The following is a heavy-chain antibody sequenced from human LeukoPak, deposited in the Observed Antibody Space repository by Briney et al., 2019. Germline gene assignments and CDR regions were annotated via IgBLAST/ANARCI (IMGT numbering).Heavy chain of an antibody. J-gene: IGHJ4*02. Sequence: PSETLSLTCTVSGNSISSGDNYWSWIRQPAGKGLEWIGRIYTSGSTNYNPSLKSRVTISGDTSKNQFSMRLSSVTAADTAVYYCARASYSYDINGWVPFDYWGQGTLVTVSS. D-gene: IGHD3-22*01. CDR2: IYTSGST. CDR1: GNSISSGDNY. V-gene: IGHV4-61*02. CDR3: ARASYSYDINGWVPFDY.